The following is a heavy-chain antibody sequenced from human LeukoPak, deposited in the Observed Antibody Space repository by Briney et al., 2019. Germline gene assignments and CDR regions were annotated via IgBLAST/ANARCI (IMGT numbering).Heavy chain of an antibody. V-gene: IGHV3-74*01. D-gene: IGHD2-2*01. CDR3: ARVGGVVPAGIDY. Sequence: PGGSLRLSCAASGFAFSTYWMHWVRQAPGRGLVWVSRINSDGSSISYADSVKGRFTISRDNAKNTLYLQMNSLRAEDTAVYYCARVGGVVPAGIDYWGQGTLVTVSS. J-gene: IGHJ4*02. CDR2: INSDGSSI. CDR1: GFAFSTYW.